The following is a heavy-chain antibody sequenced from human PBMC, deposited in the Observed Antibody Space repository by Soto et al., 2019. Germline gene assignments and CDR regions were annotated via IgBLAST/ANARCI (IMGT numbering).Heavy chain of an antibody. V-gene: IGHV3-66*01. J-gene: IGHJ5*02. CDR3: AREFRDGSNTRLAFDP. Sequence: GGNLRICFAASGFTDRSSYMTWVRHVPGKGLEWVSVMYAGGTTYYANSVKGRFTFSRDNSKNMMYLQMNNLRAEDTAMYYCAREFRDGSNTRLAFDP. D-gene: IGHD6-6*01. CDR2: MYAGGTT. CDR1: GFTDRSSY.